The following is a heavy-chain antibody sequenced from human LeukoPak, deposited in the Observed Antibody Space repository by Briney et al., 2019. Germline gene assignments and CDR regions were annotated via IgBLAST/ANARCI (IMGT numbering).Heavy chain of an antibody. CDR1: GYTFTNYG. V-gene: IGHV1-18*01. Sequence: ASVKVSCKASGYTFTNYGVTWVRQAPGQGLEWVGWISAHNGNTNYAQKVQGRVTMTADTPTNTAYMELRSLRSDDTAVYYCARDSIWGSGTYGFDYWGQGALVTVSS. CDR3: ARDSIWGSGTYGFDY. CDR2: ISAHNGNT. J-gene: IGHJ4*02. D-gene: IGHD1-26*01.